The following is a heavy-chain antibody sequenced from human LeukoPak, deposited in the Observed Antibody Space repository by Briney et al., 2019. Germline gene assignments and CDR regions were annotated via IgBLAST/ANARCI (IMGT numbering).Heavy chain of an antibody. CDR3: ARRNSGWSV. D-gene: IGHD6-19*01. V-gene: IGHV5-51*01. CDR1: GCSFTSYW. J-gene: IGHJ4*02. CDR2: IYPGDSDT. Sequence: EALQISCKGSGCSFTSYWIGWGRQMPGKGGEGRGIIYPGDSDTRYSPSFQGQVTISADKSINTAYLQWSSLKASATAMYYCARRNSGWSVWGQGTLVTVTS.